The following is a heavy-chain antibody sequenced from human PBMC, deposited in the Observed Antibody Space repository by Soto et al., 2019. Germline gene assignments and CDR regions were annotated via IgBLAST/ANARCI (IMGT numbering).Heavy chain of an antibody. J-gene: IGHJ4*02. Sequence: EGSLRLSSAASGVTFSSYAMHWVRQAPGKGLEWVAVISYDGSNKYYTDSVKGRFTISRDNSKNTLYLQMNSLRAEDTAVYYCARDLGYSYSYGFDYWGQGTLVTVSS. CDR1: GVTFSSYA. D-gene: IGHD5-18*01. CDR3: ARDLGYSYSYGFDY. V-gene: IGHV3-30-3*01. CDR2: ISYDGSNK.